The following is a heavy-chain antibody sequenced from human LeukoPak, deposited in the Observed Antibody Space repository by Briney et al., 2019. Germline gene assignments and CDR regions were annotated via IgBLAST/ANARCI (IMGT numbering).Heavy chain of an antibody. CDR2: ISGSGRTI. V-gene: IGHV3-11*04. Sequence: GGSLRLSCAASGFTFSDYYMSWIRQAPGKGLEWVSYISGSGRTIQYTDSVKGRFTISRDNAKNSLYLQMNSLRAEDTAVYYCAELGITMIGGVWGKGTTVTISS. CDR3: AELGITMIGGV. D-gene: IGHD3-10*02. CDR1: GFTFSDYY. J-gene: IGHJ6*04.